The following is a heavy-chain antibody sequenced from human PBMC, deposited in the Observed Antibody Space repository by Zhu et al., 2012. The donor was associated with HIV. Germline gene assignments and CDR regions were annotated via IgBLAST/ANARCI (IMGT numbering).Heavy chain of an antibody. V-gene: IGHV4-39*01. D-gene: IGHD3-10*01. Sequence: QVQLQESGPGLVKPSETLSLNCSVSGGSITSKSYYWGWIRQAPGKGPEWIGTLLNSGTSYYKPSLKSRVSISVDTSENQFSLRLKYVTVTDTAVYYCARQRIIMVRGIHRQIRFDQWGQGTLVTSP. J-gene: IGHJ4*02. CDR3: ARQRIIMVRGIHRQIRFDQ. CDR1: GGSITSKSYY. CDR2: LLNSGTS.